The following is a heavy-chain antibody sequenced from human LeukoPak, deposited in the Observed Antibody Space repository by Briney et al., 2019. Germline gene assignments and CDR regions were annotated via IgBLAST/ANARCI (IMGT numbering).Heavy chain of an antibody. CDR1: GFTFITYW. Sequence: GGSLRLSCAASGFTFITYWMHWVRQAPGKGLVWVSRINNDGSNTNYADSVKGRFTISRDNAKNTLYLQMNSLRAEDTAVYYCARLSVAGPCFDFWGQGTLVTVSS. V-gene: IGHV3-74*01. D-gene: IGHD6-19*01. CDR2: INNDGSNT. CDR3: ARLSVAGPCFDF. J-gene: IGHJ4*02.